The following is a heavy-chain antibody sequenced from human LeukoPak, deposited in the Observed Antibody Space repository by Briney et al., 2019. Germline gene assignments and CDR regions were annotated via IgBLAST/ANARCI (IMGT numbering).Heavy chain of an antibody. CDR1: DDSISGGGYY. Sequence: SETLSLTCSVSDDSISGGGYYWSWIRQHPGKGLEWIGYIYYSGGTYYSPSLKSRITISVDTSKNQFSLKLTSVTAADTAFYYCARTPVIAVAGTGIYFDFWGQGTLVTVSS. D-gene: IGHD6-19*01. CDR2: IYYSGGT. V-gene: IGHV4-31*03. CDR3: ARTPVIAVAGTGIYFDF. J-gene: IGHJ4*02.